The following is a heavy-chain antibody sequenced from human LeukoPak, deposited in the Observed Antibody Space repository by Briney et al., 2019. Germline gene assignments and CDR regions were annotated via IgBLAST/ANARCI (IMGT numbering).Heavy chain of an antibody. J-gene: IGHJ4*02. V-gene: IGHV3-23*01. CDR2: VNGNGGST. Sequence: GGSLRLSCAASGFSFSTYAMSWVRQAPGKGLEWVSGVNGNGGSTSYADSVKGRFTIFRDNSKNTVYLRMNSLRVEDTAVYYCAKSLYGGCDYWGQGTVVTVSS. D-gene: IGHD3-16*02. CDR1: GFSFSTYA. CDR3: AKSLYGGCDY.